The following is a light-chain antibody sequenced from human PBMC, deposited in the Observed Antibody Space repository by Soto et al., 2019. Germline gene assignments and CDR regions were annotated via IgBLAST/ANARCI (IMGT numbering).Light chain of an antibody. J-gene: IGKJ1*01. CDR3: HQRKSWPRT. CDR1: QSVSNK. V-gene: IGKV3-11*01. Sequence: EIMLTQSPGTLSLSPGERATVSCRASQSVSNKLACYQHKPGQAPRLLIYDTSNRATGIPARFSGSGSGTDFTLTISSLEPEDFAVYYCHQRKSWPRTFGQGTKVDI. CDR2: DTS.